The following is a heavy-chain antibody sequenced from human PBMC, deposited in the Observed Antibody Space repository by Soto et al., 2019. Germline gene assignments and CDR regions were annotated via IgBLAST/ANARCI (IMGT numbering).Heavy chain of an antibody. CDR1: GGSSSGYY. J-gene: IGHJ5*02. Sequence: PSETMSVACAVDGGSSSGYYWTWIRQPPGKGLEWIGYIYYSRSTYYNPSLKSRVTISVDTSKNQFSLKLSSVTAADTAVYYCARQPSPWGQGTLVTGS. CDR3: ARQPSP. D-gene: IGHD1-1*01. V-gene: IGHV4-59*06. CDR2: IYYSRST.